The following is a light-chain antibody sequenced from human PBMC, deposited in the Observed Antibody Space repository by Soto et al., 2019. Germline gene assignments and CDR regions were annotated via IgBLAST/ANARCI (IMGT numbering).Light chain of an antibody. V-gene: IGKV1-39*01. CDR3: QQSYSTPRT. CDR1: QSISNY. Sequence: DIQMTQSPSPLSVSVGDRVTITCRASQSISNYLNWYQQKPGKAPKLLIYPASTLQSGVPSRFSGSGSGTDFTLTVSSLQPEDFATYYCQQSYSTPRTFGQGTKVEIK. J-gene: IGKJ1*01. CDR2: PAS.